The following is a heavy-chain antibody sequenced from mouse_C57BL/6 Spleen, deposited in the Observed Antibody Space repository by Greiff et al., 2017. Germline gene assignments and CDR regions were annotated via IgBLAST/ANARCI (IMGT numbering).Heavy chain of an antibody. V-gene: IGHV1-4*01. Sequence: VQLQQSGAELARPGASVKMSCKASGYTFTSYTMHWVKQRPGQGLEWIGYINPSSGYPKYNQKFKDKATLTADKSSSTAYMQLSSLTSDDSAVYYCARRGLRDYYAMDYWGQGTSVTVSS. CDR3: ARRGLRDYYAMDY. CDR1: GYTFTSYT. D-gene: IGHD3-1*01. J-gene: IGHJ4*01. CDR2: INPSSGYP.